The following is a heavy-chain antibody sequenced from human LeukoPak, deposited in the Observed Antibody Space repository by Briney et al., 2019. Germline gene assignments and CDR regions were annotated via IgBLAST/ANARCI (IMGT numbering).Heavy chain of an antibody. CDR1: GGSISSSSYY. D-gene: IGHD2-15*01. J-gene: IGHJ5*02. CDR2: IYYSGST. Sequence: PSETLSLTCTVSGGSISSSSYYWSWIRQPPGKGLEWIGYIYYSGSTNYNPSLKSRVAISVDTSKNQFSLSLSSVTAADTAVYYCGRHECSGGSCSFDPWGQGTLVTVSS. CDR3: GRHECSGGSCSFDP. V-gene: IGHV4-61*05.